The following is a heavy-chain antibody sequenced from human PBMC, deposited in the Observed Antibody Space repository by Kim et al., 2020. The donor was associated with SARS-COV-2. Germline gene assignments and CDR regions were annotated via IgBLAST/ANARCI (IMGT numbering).Heavy chain of an antibody. Sequence: DSVKGRFTISRDNSKNTLYLQMSSLRREDTAVYYCVKASGSYPHYYVMDVWGQGTTVTVSS. D-gene: IGHD1-26*01. V-gene: IGHV3-64D*09. J-gene: IGHJ6*02. CDR3: VKASGSYPHYYVMDV.